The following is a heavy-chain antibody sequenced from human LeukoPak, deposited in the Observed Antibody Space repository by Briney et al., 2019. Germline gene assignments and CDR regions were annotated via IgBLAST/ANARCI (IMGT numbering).Heavy chain of an antibody. CDR2: INPNRGDT. CDR1: GYSFIGYY. J-gene: IGHJ6*03. D-gene: IGHD2-2*01. CDR3: ARVSISYASRGYYYYYMDV. V-gene: IGHV1-2*02. Sequence: ASVNVSCKASGYSFIGYYMHWVRQAPGQGLEWMGWINPNRGDTTYAQKFQGRVTMTRDTSISTAYMELSRLRSDDTAVYYCARVSISYASRGYYYYYMDVWGKGTTVTVSS.